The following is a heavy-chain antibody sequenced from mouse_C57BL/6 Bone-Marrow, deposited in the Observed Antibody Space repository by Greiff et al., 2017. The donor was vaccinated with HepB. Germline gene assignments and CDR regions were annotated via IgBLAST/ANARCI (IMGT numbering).Heavy chain of an antibody. V-gene: IGHV5-16*01. J-gene: IGHJ2*01. Sequence: EVQVVESEGGLVQPGSSMKLSCTASGFTFSDYYMAWVRQVPEKGLEWVANINYDGSSTYYLDSLKIRFIISRDNAKNILYLQMSSLKSEDTATYYCARDDYGSSYDYWGQGTTLTVSS. CDR1: GFTFSDYY. CDR2: INYDGSST. CDR3: ARDDYGSSYDY. D-gene: IGHD1-1*01.